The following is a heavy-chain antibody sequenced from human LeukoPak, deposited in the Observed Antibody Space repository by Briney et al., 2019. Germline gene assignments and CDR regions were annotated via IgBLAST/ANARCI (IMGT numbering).Heavy chain of an antibody. CDR1: GYTFTSYG. J-gene: IGHJ4*02. D-gene: IGHD2-15*01. Sequence: ASVKVSCKASGYTFTSYGISWARQAPGQGLEWMGWISAYNGNTNYAQKLQGRVTMTTDTSTSTAYMELRSLRSDDTAVYYCARDCSGGSCYSPLVDYWGQGTLVTVSS. V-gene: IGHV1-18*04. CDR2: ISAYNGNT. CDR3: ARDCSGGSCYSPLVDY.